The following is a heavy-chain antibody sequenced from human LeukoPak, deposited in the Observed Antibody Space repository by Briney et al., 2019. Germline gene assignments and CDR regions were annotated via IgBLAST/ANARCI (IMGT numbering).Heavy chain of an antibody. CDR2: INPNSGRT. D-gene: IGHD1-26*01. V-gene: IGHV1-2*02. CDR3: ARVTGGKYAFDI. Sequence: ASVKVSRKASGYTFTGYYMHWVRQAPGQGLEWMGWINPNSGRTNYAQKFQGRVTMTRDTSTSTVYMELSSLRSEDTAVYYCARVTGGKYAFDIWGQGTMVTVSS. J-gene: IGHJ3*02. CDR1: GYTFTGYY.